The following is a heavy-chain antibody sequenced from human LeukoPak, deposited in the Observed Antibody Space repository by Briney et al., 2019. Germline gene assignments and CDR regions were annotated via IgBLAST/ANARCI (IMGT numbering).Heavy chain of an antibody. J-gene: IGHJ4*02. CDR3: ARGGYCGGDCYFYY. Sequence: KPSQTLSLTCTVSGGSISSDNYSWSWIRQPAGKGLEWIGRVYTSGSTNYNPSLKSRVTISVDTSKNQFSLRLSSVTAADTAVYYCARGGYCGGDCYFYYWGQGTLVTVSS. V-gene: IGHV4-61*02. CDR2: VYTSGST. CDR1: GGSISSDNYS. D-gene: IGHD2-21*02.